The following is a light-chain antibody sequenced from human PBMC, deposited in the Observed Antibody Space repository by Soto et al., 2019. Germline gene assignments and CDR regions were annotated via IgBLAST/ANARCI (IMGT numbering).Light chain of an antibody. CDR1: QSVSTY. CDR2: DTS. Sequence: LVLRQSPVTLSLSPGDRATLSCRASQSVSTYLAWYRQTPGQAPRLLIYDTSNRATGVPPRFSGSRFGTDFTLTISSVEPEDFAVFYCHQRNTFGQGTRLEIK. CDR3: HQRNT. V-gene: IGKV3-11*01. J-gene: IGKJ5*01.